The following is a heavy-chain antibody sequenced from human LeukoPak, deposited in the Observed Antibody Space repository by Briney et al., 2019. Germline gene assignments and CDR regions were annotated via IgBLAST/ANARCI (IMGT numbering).Heavy chain of an antibody. Sequence: PGGSLRLSCAASGFTFSSYGMHWVRQASGKGLEWVAVISYDGSNKYYADSVKGRFTISRDNSKNTLYLQMNSLRAEDTAVYYCAKDPFIAARPTYFDYWGQGTLVTASS. CDR2: ISYDGSNK. CDR3: AKDPFIAARPTYFDY. CDR1: GFTFSSYG. D-gene: IGHD6-6*01. J-gene: IGHJ4*02. V-gene: IGHV3-30*18.